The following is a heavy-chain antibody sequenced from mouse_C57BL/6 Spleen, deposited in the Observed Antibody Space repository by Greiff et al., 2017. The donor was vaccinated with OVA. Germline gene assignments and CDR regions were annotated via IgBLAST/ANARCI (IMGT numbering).Heavy chain of an antibody. CDR3: ARSGLWHDGDYFDD. D-gene: IGHD1-1*02. J-gene: IGHJ2*01. V-gene: IGHV1-81*01. CDR2: IYPRSGNT. CDR1: GYTFTSYG. Sequence: VQLQQSGAELARPGASVKLSCKASGYTFTSYGISWVKQRTGQGLEWIGEIYPRSGNTYYNEKFKGKATLTADKSSSTAYMELRSLTSEDSAVYFCARSGLWHDGDYFDDWGQGTTLTVSS.